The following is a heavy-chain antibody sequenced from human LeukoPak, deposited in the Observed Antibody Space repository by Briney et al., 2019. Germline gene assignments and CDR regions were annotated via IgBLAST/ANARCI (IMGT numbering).Heavy chain of an antibody. CDR3: AKAYGSASVSFFDY. Sequence: GGSLRLSCAASGFTFASYAMSWVRQAPGKGLEWGLSISSGGGSIYYADSVRGRFTISRDNSKNTLYPQMRSLRVEDTARYYCAKAYGSASVSFFDYWGQGTLVTVSS. CDR1: GFTFASYA. J-gene: IGHJ4*02. D-gene: IGHD6-6*01. CDR2: ISSGGGSI. V-gene: IGHV3-23*01.